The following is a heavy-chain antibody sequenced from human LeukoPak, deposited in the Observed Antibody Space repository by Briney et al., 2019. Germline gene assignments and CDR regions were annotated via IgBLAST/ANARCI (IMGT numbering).Heavy chain of an antibody. CDR3: ARGGYSFDY. CDR2: LHADGDEK. V-gene: IGHV3-7*01. D-gene: IGHD5-12*01. Sequence: GGSLRLSCAAYGFSLSGYWMSWVRQALGKGLEWVARLHADGDEKYFVHSVKGRFTVSRDNAKNSLYLQMNSLRVEDTAVYYCARGGYSFDYLGQGTLVTVSS. CDR1: GFSLSGYW. J-gene: IGHJ4*02.